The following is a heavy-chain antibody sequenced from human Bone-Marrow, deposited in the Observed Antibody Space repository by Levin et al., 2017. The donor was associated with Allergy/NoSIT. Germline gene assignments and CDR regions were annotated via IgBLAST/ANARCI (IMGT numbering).Heavy chain of an antibody. V-gene: IGHV1-24*01. CDR1: GYLLTDLS. CDR3: ATGIYCHTTSCSSGYWYFDL. J-gene: IGHJ2*01. CDR2: FDPKDDET. Sequence: ASVKVSCKVSGYLLTDLSVHWVRQAPGKGLEWMGSFDPKDDETTYAQKFQGRVTLTEVTSSNTAYMELTGLLSTDTAVYYCATGIYCHTTSCSSGYWYFDLWGRGTLVTVSS. D-gene: IGHD2-15*01.